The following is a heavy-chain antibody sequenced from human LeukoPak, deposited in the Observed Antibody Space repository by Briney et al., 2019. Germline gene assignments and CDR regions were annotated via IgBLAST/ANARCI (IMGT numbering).Heavy chain of an antibody. D-gene: IGHD2-2*01. CDR3: ARASLLALSDLGYCSSTSCRYMGAYFDY. CDR2: ISAYNGNT. Sequence: GGSVKVSCKASGYTFTSYGISGVRQAPGQGLEWMGWISAYNGNTNYAQKLQGGVTMTTDTSTSTAYMELWSLRSDDTAVYYCARASLLALSDLGYCSSTSCRYMGAYFDYWGQGTLVAVSS. J-gene: IGHJ4*02. CDR1: GYTFTSYG. V-gene: IGHV1-18*01.